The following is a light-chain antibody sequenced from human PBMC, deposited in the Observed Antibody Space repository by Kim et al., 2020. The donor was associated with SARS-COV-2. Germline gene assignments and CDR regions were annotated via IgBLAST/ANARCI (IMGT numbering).Light chain of an antibody. J-gene: IGLJ3*02. CDR2: YDS. CDR3: QVWDSSSDHLE. Sequence: SYELTQPPSVSVAPGKTARITCGGNNIGIKSVHWYQQKPGQAPVLVIYYDSDRPSGIPERFSGSNSGNTATLTISRVEAGDEADYYCQVWDSSSDHLEFGGGPQLTFL. V-gene: IGLV3-21*04. CDR1: NIGIKS.